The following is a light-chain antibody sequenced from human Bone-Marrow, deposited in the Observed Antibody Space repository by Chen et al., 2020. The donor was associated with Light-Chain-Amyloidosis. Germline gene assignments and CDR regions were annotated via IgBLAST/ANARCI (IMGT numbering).Light chain of an antibody. Sequence: QSALTQPPSASGSLGQSVTISCAGTSGDLGGYDFVSWYQQHPGKAPKLMIHEGTKRPSGVPSRFSGSKSGNTASLTVSGLPAEDEADYYCCSFAGNDDWVFGGGTKLPVL. J-gene: IGLJ3*02. V-gene: IGLV2-8*01. CDR3: CSFAGNDDWV. CDR1: SGDLGGYDF. CDR2: EGT.